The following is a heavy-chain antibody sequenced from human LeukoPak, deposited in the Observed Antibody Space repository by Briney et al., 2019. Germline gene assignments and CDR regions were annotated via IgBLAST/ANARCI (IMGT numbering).Heavy chain of an antibody. CDR1: GFTFSSYG. V-gene: IGHV3-30*18. D-gene: IGHD2-15*01. CDR2: ISYDGSSK. Sequence: PGGSLRPSCAASGFTFSSYGMHWVRQAPGKGLEWVAVISYDGSSKYYADSVKGRFTISRDNSKNTLYLQMNSLRAEDTAVYYCAKTDIVVVVAATPDLWGQGTLVTVSS. J-gene: IGHJ4*02. CDR3: AKTDIVVVVAATPDL.